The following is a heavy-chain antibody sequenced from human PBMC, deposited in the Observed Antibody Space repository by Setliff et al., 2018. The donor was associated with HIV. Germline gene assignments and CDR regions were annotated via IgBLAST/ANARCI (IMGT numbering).Heavy chain of an antibody. V-gene: IGHV3-30*02. Sequence: GGSLRLSCAASGFTFSAHGMHWVRQAPGKGLEWVTFINYDDNYEYYADSVKGRFTISRDNSKSTVDLQMTSLTAEDTAVYYCVKDGDYRNGDHDAFDIWGQGTMVTVSS. CDR1: GFTFSAHG. D-gene: IGHD4-4*01. CDR3: VKDGDYRNGDHDAFDI. J-gene: IGHJ3*02. CDR2: INYDDNYE.